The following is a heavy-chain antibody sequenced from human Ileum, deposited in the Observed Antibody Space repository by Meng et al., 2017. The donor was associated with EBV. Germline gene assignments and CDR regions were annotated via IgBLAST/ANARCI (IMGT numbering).Heavy chain of an antibody. CDR1: GGSISSNNW. Sequence: QVRLRESRSGLGNPSGTRSLHRAVSGGSISSNNWWSWVRQPPGKGLEWIGEIYHSGSTNYNPSFKSRVTMSVDKSKNQISLNLSSVTAADTAVYYCASGRDYAWHSWGRGTLVTVSS. V-gene: IGHV4-4*02. CDR2: IYHSGST. D-gene: IGHD4-17*01. J-gene: IGHJ4*02. CDR3: ASGRDYAWHS.